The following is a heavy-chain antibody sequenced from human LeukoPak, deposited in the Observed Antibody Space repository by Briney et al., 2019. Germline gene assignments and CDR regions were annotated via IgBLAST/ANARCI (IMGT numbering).Heavy chain of an antibody. CDR2: IIPIFGTA. CDR1: GGTFSSYA. Sequence: ASVKVSCKASGGTFSSYAISWVRQAPGQGLEWMGGIIPIFGTANYAQKFQGRVTITTDESTSTAYKELSSLRSEERAVYYCAREYTQYDAHQGVSMDYWGQGKLVTVSS. V-gene: IGHV1-69*05. D-gene: IGHD3-16*01. J-gene: IGHJ4*02. CDR3: AREYTQYDAHQGVSMDY.